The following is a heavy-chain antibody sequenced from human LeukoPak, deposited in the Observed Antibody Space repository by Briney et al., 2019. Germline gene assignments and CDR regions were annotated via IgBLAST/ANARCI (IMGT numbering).Heavy chain of an antibody. V-gene: IGHV4-4*07. Sequence: SETLSLTCTVSGGSISSYYWSWVRQPAGKGLEWIGRIYTSGSTNYNPSLKSRVTMSVDTSKNQFSLKLSSVTAADTAVYYCATQAAAKNWFDPWGQGTLVTVSS. D-gene: IGHD6-13*01. CDR3: ATQAAAKNWFDP. J-gene: IGHJ5*02. CDR2: IYTSGST. CDR1: GGSISSYY.